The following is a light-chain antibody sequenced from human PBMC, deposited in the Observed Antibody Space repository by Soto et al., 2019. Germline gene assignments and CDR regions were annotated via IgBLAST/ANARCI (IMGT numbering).Light chain of an antibody. CDR1: QVIRND. CDR3: LHDHNYPWT. Sequence: AIQMTKSPSSLYASVEDRVTITCRASQVIRNDLGWYQQKPWKAPKLLIYGASNLQSGVPSRFTGSGSGTDFTLTITSLQPEDFATYYCLHDHNYPWTFGQGTKVDMK. J-gene: IGKJ1*01. V-gene: IGKV1-6*01. CDR2: GAS.